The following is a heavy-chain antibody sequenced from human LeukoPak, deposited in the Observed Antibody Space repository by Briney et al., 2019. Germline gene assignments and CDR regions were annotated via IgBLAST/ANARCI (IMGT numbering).Heavy chain of an antibody. CDR1: GGTFSNHA. J-gene: IGHJ6*02. V-gene: IGHV1-69*01. CDR2: IIPIDDST. D-gene: IGHD6-13*01. Sequence: SVKVSCKASGGTFSNHAFSWVRQAPGQGLEWMGGIIPIDDSTNYVQKFQDRVMITADEATNIIYMELGSLKSEDTAEYYCARHSGHSSWYYGLDVWGQGTTVIVSS. CDR3: ARHSGHSSWYYGLDV.